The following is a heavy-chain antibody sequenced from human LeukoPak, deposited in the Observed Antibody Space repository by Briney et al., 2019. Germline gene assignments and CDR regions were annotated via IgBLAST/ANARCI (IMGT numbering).Heavy chain of an antibody. J-gene: IGHJ4*02. D-gene: IGHD6-19*01. V-gene: IGHV3-30*02. CDR2: IRYDGSNK. CDR3: ASPRGSGWYLFDY. CDR1: GFTFSSYG. Sequence: GGSLRLSCAASGFTFSSYGMHWVRQAPGKGLEWVAFIRYDGSNKYYADSVKGRFTISRDNSKNTLYLQMNSLRAEDTAVYYCASPRGSGWYLFDYWGQGTLVTVSS.